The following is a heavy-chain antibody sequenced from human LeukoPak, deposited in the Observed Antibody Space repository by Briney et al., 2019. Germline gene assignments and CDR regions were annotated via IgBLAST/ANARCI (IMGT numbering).Heavy chain of an antibody. CDR1: GGTFSSYA. J-gene: IGHJ6*02. CDR3: ARDWLLVPAAIRYYYYGMDV. CDR2: IIPIFGTA. D-gene: IGHD2-2*02. Sequence: SVKVSCKASGGTFSSYAISWVRQAPGQGLEWMGGIIPIFGTANYAQKFQGRVTITADESTSTAYMELSSLRSEDTAVYYCARDWLLVPAAIRYYYYGMDVWGQGTTVTVSS. V-gene: IGHV1-69*13.